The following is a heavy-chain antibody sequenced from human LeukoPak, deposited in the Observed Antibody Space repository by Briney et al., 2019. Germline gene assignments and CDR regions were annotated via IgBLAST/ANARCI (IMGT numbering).Heavy chain of an antibody. CDR2: ISSSSSKI. J-gene: IGHJ4*02. CDR1: GFTLSSYS. CDR3: ARAISMTLFDY. V-gene: IGHV3-21*01. Sequence: GGSLRLSRAASGFTLSSYSKNYVRQAPGKGLEWVSSISSSSSKICYANSVKGRFNISRDNAKNSLYLQMNGLRGENTAVYYCARAISMTLFDYWGQGTLVTVSS.